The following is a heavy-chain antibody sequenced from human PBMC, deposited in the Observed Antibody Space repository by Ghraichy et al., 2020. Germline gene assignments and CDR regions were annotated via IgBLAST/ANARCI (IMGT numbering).Heavy chain of an antibody. V-gene: IGHV3-48*02. Sequence: GGSLRLSCAASGFTFSSYSMNWVRQAPGKGLEWVSYISSSSSTIYYADSVKGRFTITRDNAKNSLYLQMNSLRYEDTAVYYCARTVPAAPGAFDTWGQGTMVTVSS. CDR2: ISSSSSTI. D-gene: IGHD2-2*01. CDR3: ARTVPAAPGAFDT. CDR1: GFTFSSYS. J-gene: IGHJ3*02.